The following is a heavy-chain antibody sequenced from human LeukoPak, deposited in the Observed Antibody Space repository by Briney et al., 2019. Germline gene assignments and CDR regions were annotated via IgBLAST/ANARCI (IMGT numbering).Heavy chain of an antibody. Sequence: ASVKVSCKASGATFSSYAISWVRQAPGQGLEWMGGIIPIFGTANYAQKFQGRVTITADESTSTAYMELSSLRSEDTAVYYCAREKIQYYFDYWGQGTLVTVSS. V-gene: IGHV1-69*13. CDR2: IIPIFGTA. D-gene: IGHD5-18*01. CDR3: AREKIQYYFDY. J-gene: IGHJ4*02. CDR1: GATFSSYA.